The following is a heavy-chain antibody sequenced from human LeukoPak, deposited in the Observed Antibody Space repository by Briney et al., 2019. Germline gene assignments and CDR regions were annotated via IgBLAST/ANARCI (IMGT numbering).Heavy chain of an antibody. J-gene: IGHJ4*02. D-gene: IGHD2-2*01. CDR2: IKQDGSEE. CDR1: GFTFSSYW. CDR3: ARDLRGSSTSCFDY. V-gene: IGHV3-7*01. Sequence: GGSLRLSCAASGFTFSSYWMSWVRQAPGKGLEWVANIKQDGSEEYYVDSVKGRFTISRDNAKNSLYLQMNSLRAEDTAVYYCARDLRGSSTSCFDYWGQGTLVTVSS.